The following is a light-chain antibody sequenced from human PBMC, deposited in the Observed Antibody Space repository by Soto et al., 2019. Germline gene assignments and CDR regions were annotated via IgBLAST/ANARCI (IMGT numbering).Light chain of an antibody. Sequence: QSVLTQPPSASGTPGQRVTISCSGSTSNIGSKTVSWYQQLPGSAPRVLIYNNNERPSGVPDRFSGSKSGTSASLAISGLQSEDEADYYCCSYAGGYTHAVFGGGTKVTVL. J-gene: IGLJ2*01. CDR3: CSYAGGYTHAV. CDR2: NNN. CDR1: TSNIGSKT. V-gene: IGLV1-44*01.